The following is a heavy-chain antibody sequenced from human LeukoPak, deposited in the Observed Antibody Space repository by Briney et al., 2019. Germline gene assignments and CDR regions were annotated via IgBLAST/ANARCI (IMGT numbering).Heavy chain of an antibody. D-gene: IGHD4-23*01. V-gene: IGHV1-2*02. CDR3: ARDQAPTVVTPDY. CDR2: INPNSGGT. Sequence: ASVKVSCKASGYTFTGYYMHWVRQAPGQGLEWMGWINPNSGGTNYAQKFQGRVTMTRDTSISTAYMEPSRLRSDDTAVYYCARDQAPTVVTPDYWGQGTLVTVSS. CDR1: GYTFTGYY. J-gene: IGHJ4*02.